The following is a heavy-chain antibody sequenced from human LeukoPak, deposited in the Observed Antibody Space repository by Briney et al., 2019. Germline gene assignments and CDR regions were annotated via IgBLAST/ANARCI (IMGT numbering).Heavy chain of an antibody. V-gene: IGHV4-4*07. CDR2: IYTNERT. CDR1: GDSISTYY. J-gene: IGHJ5*02. CDR3: ARGGVDIMNWFDP. Sequence: SETLSLTCTVSGDSISTYYWTWIRQPAGKGLEWIGRIYTNERTNYNPSLKSRVTISVDTSKNQFSLKLSSVTAADTAVYYCARGGVDIMNWFDPWGQGTLVTVSS. D-gene: IGHD3-3*01.